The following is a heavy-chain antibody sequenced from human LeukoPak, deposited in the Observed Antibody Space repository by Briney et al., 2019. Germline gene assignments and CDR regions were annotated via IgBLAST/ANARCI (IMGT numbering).Heavy chain of an antibody. J-gene: IGHJ6*02. CDR2: INHSGST. D-gene: IGHD4-17*01. Sequence: PSETLSLTCAVYGGXFSGYYWSWIRQPPGKGLEWIGEINHSGSTNYNPSLKSRVTISVDTSKNQFSLKLSSVTAADTAVYYCARDGTVTTTGNGMDVWGQGTTVTVSS. CDR3: ARDGTVTTTGNGMDV. CDR1: GGXFSGYY. V-gene: IGHV4-34*01.